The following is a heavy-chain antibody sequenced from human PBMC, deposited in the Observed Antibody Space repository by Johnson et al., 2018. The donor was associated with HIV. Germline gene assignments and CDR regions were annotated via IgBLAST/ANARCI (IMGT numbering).Heavy chain of an antibody. V-gene: IGHV3-30*14. CDR3: ARGYSYGHDAFDI. J-gene: IGHJ3*02. CDR1: KFAFSTYA. CDR2: ISYDGSNK. Sequence: QVQLVESGGGVVQPGRSLRLSCAASKFAFSTYAMHWVRQAPGKGLEWVAVISYDGSNKYYADSVKGRFTISRDNSKNTLYLQMNSLRAEDTAVYYCARGYSYGHDAFDIWGQGTMVTVSS. D-gene: IGHD5-18*01.